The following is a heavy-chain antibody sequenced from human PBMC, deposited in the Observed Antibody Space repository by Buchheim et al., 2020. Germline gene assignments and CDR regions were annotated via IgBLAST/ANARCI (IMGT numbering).Heavy chain of an antibody. V-gene: IGHV4-31*03. J-gene: IGHJ6*02. Sequence: QVQLQESGPGLVKPSQTLSLTCTVSGGSISSGGYYWSWIRQHPGKGLEWIGYIYYSGSTYYNPSLKSRVTISVDTSKNQFSLKLSSVTAADTAVYYCARVVERLFGELPDYYYYYGMDVWGQGTT. D-gene: IGHD3-10*02. CDR3: ARVVERLFGELPDYYYYYGMDV. CDR1: GGSISSGGYY. CDR2: IYYSGST.